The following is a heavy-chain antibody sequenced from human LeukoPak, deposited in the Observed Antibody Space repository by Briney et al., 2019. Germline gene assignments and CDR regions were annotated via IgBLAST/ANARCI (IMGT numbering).Heavy chain of an antibody. V-gene: IGHV4-61*02. CDR3: ARQSDVWGSCVN. CDR1: GGSISSGSYY. CDR2: IYTSGST. J-gene: IGHJ4*02. D-gene: IGHD3-16*01. Sequence: SETLSLTCTVSGGSISSGSYYWSWIRQPAGKGLEWIGRIYTSGSTNYNPSLKSRVTISVDTSKNQFSLKLSSVTAADTAVYYCARQSDVWGSCVNWGQGTLVTVSS.